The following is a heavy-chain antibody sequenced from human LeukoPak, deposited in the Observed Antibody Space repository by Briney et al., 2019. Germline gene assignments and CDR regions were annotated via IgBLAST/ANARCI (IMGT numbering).Heavy chain of an antibody. CDR1: GFTFSTYA. V-gene: IGHV3-23*01. Sequence: GGSLRLSCVVSGFTFSTYAMSWVRQAPGKGLEWVAFISGSGRNTYYADSVKGRFTISRDNFRNTLSLQMNSLRAEDTAVYYCARDQGNDYVWGSYRYTSGRSYYFDYWGQGTLVTVSS. CDR3: ARDQGNDYVWGSYRYTSGRSYYFDY. D-gene: IGHD3-16*02. CDR2: ISGSGRNT. J-gene: IGHJ4*02.